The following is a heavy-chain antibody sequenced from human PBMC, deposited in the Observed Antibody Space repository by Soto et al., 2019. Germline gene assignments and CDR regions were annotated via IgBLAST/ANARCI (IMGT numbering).Heavy chain of an antibody. V-gene: IGHV3-48*03. D-gene: IGHD2-2*02. CDR3: ARGRYPLGV. Sequence: EVQLVESGGNLVQPGGSLTLSCAVSGFNVGDYEMNWARQAPGKGLEWISMITSGGTVFYYSDSVRGRFAISRDDSANSLHLQMDNLRVEDTAFYFCARGRYPLGVWGQGTSVTVS. CDR2: ITSGGTVF. J-gene: IGHJ6*02. CDR1: GFNVGDYE.